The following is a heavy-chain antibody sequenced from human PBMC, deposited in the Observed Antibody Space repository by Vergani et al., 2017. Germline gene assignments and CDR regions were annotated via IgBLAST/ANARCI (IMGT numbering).Heavy chain of an antibody. D-gene: IGHD3-10*01. CDR1: DSSIMTNPY. V-gene: IGHV4-38-2*01. J-gene: IGHJ6*02. CDR2: IHHSGDT. CDR3: TRHRGSGSFFPSSYFYWMDV. Sequence: QVQLQESGPGLVKPSETLTLTCDVSDSSIMTNPYWGWFRQSPGKGLEWIGCIHHSGDTHYNSSLKSRVSISIVSSSKFSLSLTSVTAADTAIYYCTRHRGSGSFFPSSYFYWMDVWGHGTTVTVSS.